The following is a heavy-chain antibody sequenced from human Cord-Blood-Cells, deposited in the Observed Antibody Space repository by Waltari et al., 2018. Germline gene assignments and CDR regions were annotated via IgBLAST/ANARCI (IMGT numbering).Heavy chain of an antibody. Sequence: EVQLVESGGGLVQPGGSLRLSCAASGFTFSSYAMSWVRQAPGKGLEWVSAIIGSGGSTYYADSVKGRFTISRDNSKNTLYLQMNSLRAEDTAVYYCAKDTDIVVVVAAIPVGGMDVWGQGTTVTVSS. CDR2: IIGSGGST. J-gene: IGHJ6*02. D-gene: IGHD2-15*01. CDR3: AKDTDIVVVVAAIPVGGMDV. V-gene: IGHV3-23*04. CDR1: GFTFSSYA.